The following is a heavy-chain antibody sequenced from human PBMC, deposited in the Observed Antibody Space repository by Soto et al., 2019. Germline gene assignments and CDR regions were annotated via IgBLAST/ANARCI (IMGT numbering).Heavy chain of an antibody. J-gene: IGHJ6*03. CDR3: AKVYCSGGSCYYYYYMDV. D-gene: IGHD2-15*01. CDR2: ISGSGGST. Sequence: GGSMRLSCAASGFPFSSYAMSWVRKATGKGLEWVSAISGSGGSTYYADSVKGRFTISRDNSKNTLYLQMNSLRAEDTAVYYCAKVYCSGGSCYYYYYMDVWGKGTTVTVSS. V-gene: IGHV3-23*01. CDR1: GFPFSSYA.